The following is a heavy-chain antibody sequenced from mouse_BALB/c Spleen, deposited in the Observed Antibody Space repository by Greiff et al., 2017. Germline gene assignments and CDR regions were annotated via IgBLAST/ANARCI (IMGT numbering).Heavy chain of an antibody. J-gene: IGHJ2*01. CDR3: ARGDYYGSSYGYFDY. Sequence: DVKLVESGGGLVQPGGSRKLSCAASGFTFSSFGMHWVRQAPEKGLEWVAYISSGSSTIYYADTVKGRFTISRDNPKNTLFLQMTSLRSEDTAMYYCARGDYYGSSYGYFDYWGQGTTLTVSS. D-gene: IGHD1-1*01. V-gene: IGHV5-17*02. CDR1: GFTFSSFG. CDR2: ISSGSSTI.